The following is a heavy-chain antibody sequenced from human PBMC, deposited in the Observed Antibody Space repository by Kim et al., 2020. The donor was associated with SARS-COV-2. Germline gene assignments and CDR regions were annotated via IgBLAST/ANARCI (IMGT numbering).Heavy chain of an antibody. J-gene: IGHJ6*02. CDR3: AKDAYCGGDCYSNYYYYGMDV. V-gene: IGHV3-33*06. D-gene: IGHD2-21*02. Sequence: GGSLRLSCAASGFTFSSYGMHWVRQAPGKGLEWVAVIWYDGSNKYYADSVKGRFTISRDNSKNTLYLQMNSLRAEDTAVYYCAKDAYCGGDCYSNYYYYGMDVWGQGTTVTVSS. CDR1: GFTFSSYG. CDR2: IWYDGSNK.